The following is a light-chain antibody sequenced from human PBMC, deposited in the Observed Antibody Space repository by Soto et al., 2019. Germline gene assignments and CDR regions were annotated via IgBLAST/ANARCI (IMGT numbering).Light chain of an antibody. Sequence: QSALTQPASVSGSPGQSITISCTGTSSDIGYYTSVSWYQQHPGKAPKLIIYEVSYRPSGVSNRFSGSKSGNTASLTISGLQSEDEADYYCGSFTSTTNVGVFGGGTKLAGL. J-gene: IGLJ3*02. CDR3: GSFTSTTNVGV. V-gene: IGLV2-14*01. CDR2: EVS. CDR1: SSDIGYYTS.